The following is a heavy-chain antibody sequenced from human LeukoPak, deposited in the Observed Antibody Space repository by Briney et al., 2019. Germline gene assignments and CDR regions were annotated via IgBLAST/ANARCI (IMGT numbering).Heavy chain of an antibody. V-gene: IGHV1-18*01. CDR3: ARGQNYYGSGSYPLGMDV. J-gene: IGHJ6*02. D-gene: IGHD3-10*01. CDR1: GYTFTSYG. CDR2: ISAYNGNT. Sequence: AAVKVSCKASGYTFTSYGISWVRHTPEQGLEWMGWISAYNGNTNYAQNLQGRVSMTTDTSTSTAYIELRSLRADDTAVYYCARGQNYYGSGSYPLGMDVWGQGTTVTVSS.